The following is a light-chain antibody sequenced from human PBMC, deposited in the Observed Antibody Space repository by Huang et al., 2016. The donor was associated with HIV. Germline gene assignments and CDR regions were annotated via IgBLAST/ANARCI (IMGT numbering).Light chain of an antibody. V-gene: IGKV3D-20*02. CDR2: ETA. CDR3: HQYAKSMAT. Sequence: VLTQSPVSVYLSLGDRLTVSCRASQSVDTSDLAWYQHKPGQSPRLLVYETATRASGIPSRFSVSGSGRDFSLTISRLEPEEFGVYYCHQYAKSMATFGQGTKVDI. J-gene: IGKJ1*01. CDR1: QSVDTSD.